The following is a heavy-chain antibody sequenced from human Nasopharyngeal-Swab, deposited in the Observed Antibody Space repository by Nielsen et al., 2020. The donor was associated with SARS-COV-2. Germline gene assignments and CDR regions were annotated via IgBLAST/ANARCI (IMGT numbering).Heavy chain of an antibody. V-gene: IGHV3-7*01. J-gene: IGHJ2*01. CDR2: IKQDGSEK. D-gene: IGHD4-17*01. CDR1: GFTFSSYW. Sequence: GESLKISCAASGFTFSSYWMSWVRQAPGKGPEWVANIKQDGSEKYYVDSVKGRFTISRDNAKNSLYLQMNGLRAEDTAVYYCARDGNLRTVRYFDLWGRGSLVTVSS. CDR3: ARDGNLRTVRYFDL.